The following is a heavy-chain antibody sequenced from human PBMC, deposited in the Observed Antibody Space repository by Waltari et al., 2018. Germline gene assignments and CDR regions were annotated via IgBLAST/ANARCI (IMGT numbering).Heavy chain of an antibody. Sequence: QVQLQQWGAGLLKTSETLSLTCAVYGGSFSGYYWSWIRQPPGKGLEWIGEINHSGSTNYNPSLKSRVTISVDTSKNQFSLKLSSVTAADTAVYYCARGRWGSSYYYYMDVWGKGTTVTISS. CDR3: ARGRWGSSYYYYMDV. CDR1: GGSFSGYY. CDR2: INHSGST. V-gene: IGHV4-34*01. D-gene: IGHD2-8*02. J-gene: IGHJ6*03.